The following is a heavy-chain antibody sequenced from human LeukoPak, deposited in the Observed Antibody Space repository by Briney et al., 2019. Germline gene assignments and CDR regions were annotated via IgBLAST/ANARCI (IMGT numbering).Heavy chain of an antibody. CDR2: ISYDGSNK. Sequence: QTGGSLRLSCAASGFTFSSYGMHWVRPAPGKGLEWVAVISYDGSNKYYADSVKGRFTISRDNSKNTLYLQMNSLRAEDTAVYYCAKDQIVGATKGIYYFDYWGQGTLVTVSS. J-gene: IGHJ4*02. CDR3: AKDQIVGATKGIYYFDY. D-gene: IGHD1-26*01. V-gene: IGHV3-30*18. CDR1: GFTFSSYG.